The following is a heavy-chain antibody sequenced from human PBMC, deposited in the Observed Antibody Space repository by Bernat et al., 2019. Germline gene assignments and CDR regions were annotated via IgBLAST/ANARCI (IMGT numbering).Heavy chain of an antibody. D-gene: IGHD3-3*01. Sequence: QVQLQQWGAGLLKPSETLSLTSAVYGGSFSGYYWSWICPPPGKGLEWIGEINHSGSTNYNPSLKSRVTISVDTSKNQFSLKLSSVTGADTAVYYCARGRYDFWSGYYYYYYYYMDVWGKGTTVTVSS. CDR1: GGSFSGYY. CDR3: ARGRYDFWSGYYYYYYYYMDV. J-gene: IGHJ6*03. CDR2: INHSGST. V-gene: IGHV4-34*01.